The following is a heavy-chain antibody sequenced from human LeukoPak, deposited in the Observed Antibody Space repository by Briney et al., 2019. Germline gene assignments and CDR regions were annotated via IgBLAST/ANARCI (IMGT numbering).Heavy chain of an antibody. Sequence: GGSLRLSCAASGFTLSNAWMSWVRQAPGKGLEWVSAISGSGGSTYYADSVKGRFTISRDNSKNTLYLQMNSLRAEDTAVYYCAKGRTFDYWGQGTLVTVSS. CDR3: AKGRTFDY. J-gene: IGHJ4*02. D-gene: IGHD1-14*01. CDR1: GFTLSNAW. CDR2: ISGSGGST. V-gene: IGHV3-23*01.